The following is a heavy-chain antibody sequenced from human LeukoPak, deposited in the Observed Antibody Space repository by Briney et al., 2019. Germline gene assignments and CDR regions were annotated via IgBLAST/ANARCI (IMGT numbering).Heavy chain of an antibody. CDR3: ARGNSYMDV. V-gene: IGHV3-48*01. Sequence: GGSLRLSCAASGFAFSSYAMTWVRQAPGKGLEWVSYISSSSSTIYYADSVKGRFTISRDNAKNSLYLQMNSLRAEDTAVYSCARGNSYMDVWGKGTTVTVSS. CDR2: ISSSSSTI. J-gene: IGHJ6*03. CDR1: GFAFSSYA.